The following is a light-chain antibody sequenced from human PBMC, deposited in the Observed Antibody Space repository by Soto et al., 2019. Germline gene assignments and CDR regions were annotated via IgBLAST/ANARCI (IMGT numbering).Light chain of an antibody. J-gene: IGKJ1*01. V-gene: IGKV3D-15*01. Sequence: EIVLTQSPGTLSLSPGERATLSCRASQSISSNLAWYQRKPGQAPRLLIYGAASRATGIPDRFSGSGSGTDFTLTISSLQPEDVATYYCQKYNSVWTFGQGTKVDIK. CDR2: GAA. CDR3: QKYNSVWT. CDR1: QSISSN.